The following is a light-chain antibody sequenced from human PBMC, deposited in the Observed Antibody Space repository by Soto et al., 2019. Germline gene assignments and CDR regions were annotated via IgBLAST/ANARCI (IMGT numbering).Light chain of an antibody. CDR3: QQYSNWTPA. J-gene: IGKJ1*01. Sequence: EIVITQSPATLSVSPGERATLSCRASQSVRSYLAWYPQKPGQAPRILIYGASTRATGIPARFSGSGSGTECTLTISSLQSEDVEVDDCQQYSNWTPAFCQGTKVDIK. CDR2: GAS. V-gene: IGKV3-15*01. CDR1: QSVRSY.